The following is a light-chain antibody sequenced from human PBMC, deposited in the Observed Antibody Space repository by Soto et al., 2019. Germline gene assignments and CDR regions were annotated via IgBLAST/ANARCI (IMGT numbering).Light chain of an antibody. J-gene: IGLJ1*01. CDR2: DVS. CDR1: SSDVGGYNY. V-gene: IGLV2-14*01. Sequence: QSALTQPASVSGSPGQSITISCTGTSSDVGGYNYVSWYQQHPGKAPKLMIYDVSNRPSGVSNRFSGSKSGNTASLTISGLQAEDEADYYCSSYTSSSTLEGGDVFGTGTQLTVL. CDR3: SSYTSSSTLEGGDV.